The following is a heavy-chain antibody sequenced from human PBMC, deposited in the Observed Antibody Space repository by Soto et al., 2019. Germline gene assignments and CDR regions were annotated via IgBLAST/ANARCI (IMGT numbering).Heavy chain of an antibody. CDR3: ARAVDSSGFNWFDP. CDR2: ISSSSTYI. D-gene: IGHD6-19*01. J-gene: IGHJ5*02. Sequence: PGGSLRLSCAASGFIFSGYSMNWVRQAPGKGLEWVSSISSSSTYIYYADSVKGRFTISRDDAKNSLFLQMNSLRAEDTAVYYCARAVDSSGFNWFDPWGQGTLVTVSS. V-gene: IGHV3-21*01. CDR1: GFIFSGYS.